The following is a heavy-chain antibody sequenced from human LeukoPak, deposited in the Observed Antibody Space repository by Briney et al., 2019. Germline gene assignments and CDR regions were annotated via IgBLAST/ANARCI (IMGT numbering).Heavy chain of an antibody. CDR3: ARAFGLRGWFDP. D-gene: IGHD5/OR15-5a*01. Sequence: SQTLSLTCTVSGGSISSGDYYWSWIRQPPEKGLEWIGYIYYSGSTYYNPSLKSRVTISVDTSKNQFSLKLSSVTAADTAVYYCARAFGLRGWFDPWGQGTLVTVSS. J-gene: IGHJ5*02. CDR1: GGSISSGDYY. V-gene: IGHV4-30-4*01. CDR2: IYYSGST.